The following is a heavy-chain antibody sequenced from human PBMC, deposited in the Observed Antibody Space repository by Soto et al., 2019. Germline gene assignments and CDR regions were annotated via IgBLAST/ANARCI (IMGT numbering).Heavy chain of an antibody. CDR2: ISYDGSNK. CDR1: GFTFSSYA. V-gene: IGHV3-30-3*01. J-gene: IGHJ4*02. D-gene: IGHD2-2*01. Sequence: PGGSLRLSCAASGFTFSSYAMHWVRQAPGKGLEWVAVISYDGSNKYYADSVKGRFTISRDNSKNTLYLQMNSLRAEDTAVYYCARAVQATSKKSYYFDYWGQGTLVTVSS. CDR3: ARAVQATSKKSYYFDY.